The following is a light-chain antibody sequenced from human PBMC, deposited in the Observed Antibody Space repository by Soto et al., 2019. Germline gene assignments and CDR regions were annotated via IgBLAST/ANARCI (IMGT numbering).Light chain of an antibody. V-gene: IGKV1-33*01. CDR1: QGIRYF. Sequence: DIQMTQSPSSLSASVGDRVTIPCQPSQGIRYFLNCYQEKPGKAPSFLIYASLNLQTGVPTRFNGGGSGTDLSFTFSSLQTEDIAGPCCQECGNLPFGGGAKVEI. J-gene: IGKJ4*02. CDR3: QECGNLP. CDR2: ASL.